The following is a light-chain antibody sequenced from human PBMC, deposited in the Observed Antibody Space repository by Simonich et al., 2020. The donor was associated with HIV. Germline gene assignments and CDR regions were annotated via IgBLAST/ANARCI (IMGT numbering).Light chain of an antibody. CDR3: QTWGSGIQV. CDR1: SGHSSYA. CDR2: LNSDGTH. Sequence: QLVLTQSPSASASLGASVKLTCTLSSGHSSYAVAWHQQLPEKGPRYLMKLNSDGTHNKGDGIPDRFSGSSSAAERYLTISSLQSEDEADYYCQTWGSGIQVFGGGTKLTV. V-gene: IGLV4-69*01. J-gene: IGLJ3*02.